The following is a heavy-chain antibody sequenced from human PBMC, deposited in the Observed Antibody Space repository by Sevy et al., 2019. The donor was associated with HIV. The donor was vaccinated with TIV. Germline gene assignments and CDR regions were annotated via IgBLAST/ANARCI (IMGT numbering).Heavy chain of an antibody. CDR2: IYPGDSDT. D-gene: IGHD6-6*01. V-gene: IGHV5-51*01. J-gene: IGHJ4*02. CDR3: ARGPKAARRSRGFDY. CDR1: GYSFTSYW. Sequence: GESLKISCKGSGYSFTSYWIGWVRQMPGKGLEWMGIIYPGDSDTRYSPSFQGQVTISADKSISTAYLQWSSLKASDTARYYCARGPKAARRSRGFDYWGQGTLVTVSS.